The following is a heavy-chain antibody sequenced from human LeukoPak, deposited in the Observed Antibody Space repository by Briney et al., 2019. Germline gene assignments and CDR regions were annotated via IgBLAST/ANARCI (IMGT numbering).Heavy chain of an antibody. CDR1: GDSISTYY. CDR2: IYYSGTT. CDR3: ARNAVAGLQDAFDI. J-gene: IGHJ3*02. D-gene: IGHD6-19*01. V-gene: IGHV4-59*01. Sequence: SETLSLTCTVSGDSISTYYWSWIRQPPGKGLEWIGYIYYSGTTNYNPSLKSRVTISVDTSENQFSLKLSSVTAADTAVYYCARNAVAGLQDAFDIWGQGTMVTVSS.